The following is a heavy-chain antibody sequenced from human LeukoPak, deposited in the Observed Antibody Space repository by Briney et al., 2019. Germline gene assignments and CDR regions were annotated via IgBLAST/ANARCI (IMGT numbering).Heavy chain of an antibody. CDR2: ISWNSGSI. CDR3: AKEVDTAMVTGLDY. Sequence: GGSLRLSCAASGFTSDDYAMHWVRQAPGKGLEWGSGISWNSGSIGYADSVKGRFTISRDNAKNSLYLQMNSLRAEDTALYYCAKEVDTAMVTGLDYWGQGTLVTVSS. D-gene: IGHD5-18*01. V-gene: IGHV3-9*02. CDR1: GFTSDDYA. J-gene: IGHJ4*02.